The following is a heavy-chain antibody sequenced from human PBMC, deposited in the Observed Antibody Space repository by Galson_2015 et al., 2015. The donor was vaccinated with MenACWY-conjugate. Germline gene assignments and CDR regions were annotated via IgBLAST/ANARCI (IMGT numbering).Heavy chain of an antibody. CDR2: VSYDGSTK. J-gene: IGHJ3*02. V-gene: IGHV3-30*10. CDR3: VRAEGWLRSAFDI. CDR1: GFRFSSYP. Sequence: SLRLSCAASGFRFSSYPLYWVRQAPGKGLEWVAVVSYDGSTKYYTDSVKGRFTISRDNSKNMVSLQMNSLRPEDTAVYYCVRAEGWLRSAFDIWGQGTMVTVSS. D-gene: IGHD5-24*01.